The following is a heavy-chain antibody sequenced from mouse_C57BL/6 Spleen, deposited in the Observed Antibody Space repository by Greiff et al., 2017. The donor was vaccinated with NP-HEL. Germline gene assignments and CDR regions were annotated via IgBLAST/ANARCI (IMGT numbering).Heavy chain of an antibody. CDR3: TRYDLDAGYYAMDY. CDR2: IDPETGGT. Sequence: VQLQESGAELVRPGASVTLSCKASGYTFTDYEMHWVKQTPVHGLEWIGAIDPETGGTAYNQKFKGKAILTADKSSSTAYMELRSLTSEDSAVYYCTRYDLDAGYYAMDYWGQGTSVTVSS. CDR1: GYTFTDYE. V-gene: IGHV1-15*01. J-gene: IGHJ4*01. D-gene: IGHD2-3*01.